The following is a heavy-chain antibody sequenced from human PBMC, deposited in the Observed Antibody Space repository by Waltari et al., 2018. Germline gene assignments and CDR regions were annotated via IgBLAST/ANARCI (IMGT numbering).Heavy chain of an antibody. J-gene: IGHJ2*01. D-gene: IGHD3-10*01. V-gene: IGHV3-23*01. CDR1: GFSVSSYA. CDR3: AKGLGDRYFDL. Sequence: EMQLLESGGGLARPRGSLRLSCAASGFSVSSYAMSWVRQAPGKGLELVSSTSGGSGITSYAASVKGRFTIARDNSKNTLYLQMNSLRDEDAALYYCAKGLGDRYFDLWGRGTLVTVSS. CDR2: TSGGSGIT.